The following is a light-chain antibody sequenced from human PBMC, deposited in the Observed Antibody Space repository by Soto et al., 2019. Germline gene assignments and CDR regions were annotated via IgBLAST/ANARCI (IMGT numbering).Light chain of an antibody. CDR2: GVN. V-gene: IGLV2-14*03. J-gene: IGLJ1*01. CDR3: CSYTTSTTYV. CDR1: VSDVGGYDS. Sequence: QSALTQPASVSGSPGQSITISCTGTVSDVGGYDSVSWYQQHPGRAPKLIIYGVNNRPSGVSNRFSASKSADTASLTISGLQAEDEANYYCCSYTTSTTYVFGTRTNVTVL.